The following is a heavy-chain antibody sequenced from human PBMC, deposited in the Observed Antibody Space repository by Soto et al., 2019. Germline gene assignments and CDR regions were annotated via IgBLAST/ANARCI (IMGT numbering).Heavy chain of an antibody. CDR3: ARDLAKGGGSAGFDC. CDR1: GYTFTVYY. CDR2: INPKSGGT. Sequence: ASVKVSCKASGYTFTVYYMHWVRQAPGQGLEWMGWINPKSGGTMYPQKFQGRVTMTWDTSISTAYMALTRLRSDDTAVYYCARDLAKGGGSAGFDCWGQGTLGTVSS. V-gene: IGHV1-2*02. J-gene: IGHJ4*02. D-gene: IGHD1-26*01.